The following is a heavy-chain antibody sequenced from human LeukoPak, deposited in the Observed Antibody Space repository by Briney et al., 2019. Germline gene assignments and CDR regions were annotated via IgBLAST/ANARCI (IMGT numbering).Heavy chain of an antibody. D-gene: IGHD1-1*01. Sequence: GGSLRLSCAASGFTFSSYAMHWVRQAPGKGLEYVSAISSNGGSIYYANSVKGRFTISRDNSKNTLYLQMGSLRAEDMAVFYCARDGERRLEPPTYYYYYYYMDVWGKGTTVTVSS. J-gene: IGHJ6*03. CDR2: ISSNGGSI. V-gene: IGHV3-64*01. CDR3: ARDGERRLEPPTYYYYYYYMDV. CDR1: GFTFSSYA.